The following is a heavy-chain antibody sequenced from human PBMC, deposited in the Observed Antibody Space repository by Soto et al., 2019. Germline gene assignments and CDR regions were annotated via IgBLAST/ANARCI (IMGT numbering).Heavy chain of an antibody. CDR1: GDSLCSGSHY. CDR2: VFFTGST. J-gene: IGHJ4*02. D-gene: IGHD3-16*01. V-gene: IGHV4-61*01. Sequence: SETLSLTCNVCGDSLCSGSHYWSWIRQPPGKGLEWIGYVFFTGSTKYNPSLKSRVTISVDTSKNQFSLKLSSVSAADTAVYYCARTLYAFFDYWGQGTLVTVS. CDR3: ARTLYAFFDY.